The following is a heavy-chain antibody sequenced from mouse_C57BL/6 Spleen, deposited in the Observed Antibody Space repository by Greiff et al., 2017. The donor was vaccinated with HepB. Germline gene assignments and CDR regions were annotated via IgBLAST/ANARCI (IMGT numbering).Heavy chain of an antibody. D-gene: IGHD1-2*01. V-gene: IGHV1-82*01. CDR1: GYAFSSSW. J-gene: IGHJ2*01. CDR2: IYPGDGDT. CDR3: ARNYCGRGCYFDY. Sequence: QVQLKQSGPELVKPGASVKISCKASGYAFSSSWMNWVKQRPGKGLEWIGRIYPGDGDTNYNGKFKGKATLTADKSSSTAYMQLSSLTSEDSAVYFCARNYCGRGCYFDYWGQGTTLTVSS.